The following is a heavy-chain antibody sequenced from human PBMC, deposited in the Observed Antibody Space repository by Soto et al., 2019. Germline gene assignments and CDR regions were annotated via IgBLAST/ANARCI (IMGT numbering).Heavy chain of an antibody. CDR1: GGSISSYY. Sequence: SETLSLTCTVSGGSISSYYWSWIRQPPGKGLEWIGYIYYSGSTNFNPSLKSRVTISVDTSKNQFSLKLSSVTAADTAVYYCASGHGDYYFDYWGRGTLVT. CDR2: IYYSGST. D-gene: IGHD4-17*01. CDR3: ASGHGDYYFDY. V-gene: IGHV4-59*01. J-gene: IGHJ4*02.